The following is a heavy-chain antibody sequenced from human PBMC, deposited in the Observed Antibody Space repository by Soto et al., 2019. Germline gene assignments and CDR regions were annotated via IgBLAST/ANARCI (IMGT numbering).Heavy chain of an antibody. J-gene: IGHJ4*02. CDR3: ARVDVLRFLEWLI. D-gene: IGHD3-3*01. V-gene: IGHV1-18*04. Sequence: GASVKVSWKASGYTFTNYGISGVLQSPGQGLEWMGWISAYNGNTNYAQNLQGRVTMTTDTSTSTAYMELRSLRSDDTAVYYCARVDVLRFLEWLIWGQGTLVTVSS. CDR2: ISAYNGNT. CDR1: GYTFTNYG.